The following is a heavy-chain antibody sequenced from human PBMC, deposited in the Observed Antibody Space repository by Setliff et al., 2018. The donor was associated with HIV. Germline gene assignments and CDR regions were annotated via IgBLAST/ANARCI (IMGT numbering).Heavy chain of an antibody. D-gene: IGHD6-13*01. Sequence: ASVKVSCKASGYTFTSHAMHWVRQAPGQSLEWMAWIITGNGDTHYSQKFRDRVTVTRDTSANTAFMELNTLTSEDTAVYYCARDDVAAPGSHHDYWGQGTLVTVSS. CDR2: IITGNGDT. J-gene: IGHJ4*02. CDR3: ARDDVAAPGSHHDY. CDR1: GYTFTSHA. V-gene: IGHV1-3*04.